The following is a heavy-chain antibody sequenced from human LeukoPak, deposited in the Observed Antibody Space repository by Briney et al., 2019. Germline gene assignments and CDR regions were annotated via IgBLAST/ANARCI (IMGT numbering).Heavy chain of an antibody. J-gene: IGHJ4*02. D-gene: IGHD4-17*01. V-gene: IGHV4-38-2*01. Sequence: PSETLSLTCAVSGYSIGSGYYWGWIRQPPGKGLEWIGSIYHSGSTYYNPSLKSRVTISVDTSKNQFSLKLSSVTAADKAVYYCARWDDYGDGPDYWGRGTLVTVSS. CDR2: IYHSGST. CDR3: ARWDDYGDGPDY. CDR1: GYSIGSGYY.